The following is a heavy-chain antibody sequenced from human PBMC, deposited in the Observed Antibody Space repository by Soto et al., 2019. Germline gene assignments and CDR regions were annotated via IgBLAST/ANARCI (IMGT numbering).Heavy chain of an antibody. D-gene: IGHD7-27*01. CDR1: GGSINNHY. V-gene: IGHV4-59*11. J-gene: IGHJ4*02. CDR3: ARANWFFDY. CDR2: IYYSGST. Sequence: SETLSLTCTVSGGSINNHYWSWIRQPPGQGLEWIGYIYYSGSTNYNPSLKSRVTMSVDTSKNQFSLKLSSLTAADTAIYYCARANWFFDYWGQGTXVTVSS.